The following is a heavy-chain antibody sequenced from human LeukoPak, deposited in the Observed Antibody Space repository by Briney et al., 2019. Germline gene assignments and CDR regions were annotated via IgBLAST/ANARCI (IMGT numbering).Heavy chain of an antibody. Sequence: SETLSLTCQVSGGSISSGSYYWSWIRQPAGKGLEWIGRIYTSGSTNYNPSLKSRVTISVDTSKNQFSLKLSSVTAADTAVYYCARASIAVAGKFDYWGQGTLVTVSS. CDR3: ARASIAVAGKFDY. CDR1: GGSISSGSYY. D-gene: IGHD6-19*01. J-gene: IGHJ4*02. CDR2: IYTSGST. V-gene: IGHV4-61*02.